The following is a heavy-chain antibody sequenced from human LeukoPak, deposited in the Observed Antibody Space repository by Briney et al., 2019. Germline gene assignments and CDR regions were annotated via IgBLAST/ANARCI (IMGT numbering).Heavy chain of an antibody. J-gene: IGHJ4*02. CDR3: ARDKEADEGSKFDY. V-gene: IGHV3-7*03. CDR1: GLTFNSHS. CDR2: IKEDGSET. Sequence: GGSLRLSCVASGLTFNSHSMTWVRQAPGKGLEWVANIKEDGSETYYVDSVKGRFTISRDNAKKSLYLQMNSLRAEDTAVYYCARDKEADEGSKFDYWGQGTLVTVSS. D-gene: IGHD2-15*01.